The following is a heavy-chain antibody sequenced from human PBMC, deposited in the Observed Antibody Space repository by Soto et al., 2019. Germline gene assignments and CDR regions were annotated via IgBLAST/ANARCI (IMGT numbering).Heavy chain of an antibody. V-gene: IGHV3-33*01. CDR1: GFTFSSYG. CDR2: IWYDGSNK. J-gene: IGHJ6*02. CDR3: ARGLDYYGSGSYYGMDV. Sequence: QVQLVESGGGVVQPGRSLRLSCAASGFTFSSYGMHWVRQAPGKGLEWVAVIWYDGSNKYYADSVKGRVTISRDNSKNTLYLQMNSLRADDTAVYYCARGLDYYGSGSYYGMDVWGQGTTVTVSS. D-gene: IGHD3-10*01.